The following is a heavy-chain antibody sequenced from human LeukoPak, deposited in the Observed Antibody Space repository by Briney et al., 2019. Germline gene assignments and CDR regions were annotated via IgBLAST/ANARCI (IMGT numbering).Heavy chain of an antibody. V-gene: IGHV1-8*01. CDR3: ARGAPGSYCSGGSCPYFDY. J-gene: IGHJ4*02. D-gene: IGHD2-15*01. Sequence: GASVKVSCRASGYTFTSYDVNWVRQATGQGLEWMGWVNPNSGHTGYAQKFQGRVTMTTNTSISTAYMELSSLRSEDTAVYYCARGAPGSYCSGGSCPYFDYWGQETLVSVSS. CDR2: VNPNSGHT. CDR1: GYTFTSYD.